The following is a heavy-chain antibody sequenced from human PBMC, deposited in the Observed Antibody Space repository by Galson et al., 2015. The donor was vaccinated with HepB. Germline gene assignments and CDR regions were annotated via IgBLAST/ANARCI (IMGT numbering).Heavy chain of an antibody. CDR1: GDSVSSNSAA. V-gene: IGHV6-1*01. J-gene: IGHJ6*02. D-gene: IGHD2-2*01. Sequence: CAISGDSVSSNSAAWNWIRQSPSRGLEWLGRTYYRSKWYNDYAVSVKSRITINPDTSKNQFSLQLNSVTPEDTAVYYCARDIVVVPAAIPALGYYGMDVWGQGTTVTVSS. CDR3: ARDIVVVPAAIPALGYYGMDV. CDR2: TYYRSKWYN.